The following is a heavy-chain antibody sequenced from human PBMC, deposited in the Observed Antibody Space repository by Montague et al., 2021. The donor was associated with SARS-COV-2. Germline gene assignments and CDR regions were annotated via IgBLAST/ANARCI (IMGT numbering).Heavy chain of an antibody. CDR3: AKDSVGVVVDYYYYYYGMDV. J-gene: IGHJ6*02. V-gene: IGHV1-18*01. CDR2: ISAYNGNT. CDR1: GYTLTSYG. D-gene: IGHD2-15*01. Sequence: SVKVSCKASGYTLTSYGISWVRQAPGQGLEWMGWISAYNGNTNYAQKLQGRVTMTTDTTTSTAYMELRSLRSDDTAVYYCAKDSVGVVVDYYYYYYGMDVWGQGTTVTVSS.